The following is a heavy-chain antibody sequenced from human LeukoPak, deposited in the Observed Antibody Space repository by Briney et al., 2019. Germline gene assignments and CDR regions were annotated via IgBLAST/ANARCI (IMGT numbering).Heavy chain of an antibody. Sequence: GGSLRLSCAASGFAFSSYSMNWVRQAPGKGLEWVSSISSSSSYIYYADSVKGRFTISRDNAKNSLYLQMNSLRAEDTAVYYCARAGGWFGDYAFDIWGQGTMVTVSS. CDR1: GFAFSSYS. CDR2: ISSSSSYI. D-gene: IGHD3-10*01. J-gene: IGHJ3*02. CDR3: ARAGGWFGDYAFDI. V-gene: IGHV3-21*01.